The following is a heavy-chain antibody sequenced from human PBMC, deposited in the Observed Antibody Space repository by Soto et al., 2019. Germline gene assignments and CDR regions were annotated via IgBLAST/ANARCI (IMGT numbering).Heavy chain of an antibody. Sequence: GGSLRLSCAASGFTFSSYGMHWVRQAPGKGLEWVAVISYDGSNKYYADSVKGRFTISRDNSKNTLYLQMNSLRAEDTAVYYCAKNSAPGLGGVDYGMDVWGQGTTVTVSS. CDR2: ISYDGSNK. CDR3: AKNSAPGLGGVDYGMDV. J-gene: IGHJ6*02. CDR1: GFTFSSYG. V-gene: IGHV3-30*18. D-gene: IGHD3-16*01.